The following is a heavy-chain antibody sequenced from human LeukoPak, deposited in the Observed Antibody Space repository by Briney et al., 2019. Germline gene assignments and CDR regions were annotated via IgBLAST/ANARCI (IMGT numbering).Heavy chain of an antibody. CDR2: IRYDGSNK. J-gene: IGHJ4*02. V-gene: IGHV3-30*02. CDR3: AKDHPQKFSFDY. Sequence: GGSLRLSCAASGFTFSSYGMHWVREAPGKGLEWVAFIRYDGSNKYYADSVKGRFTISRDNSKNTLYLQMNSLRAEGTAVYYCAKDHPQKFSFDYWGQGTLVTVSS. CDR1: GFTFSSYG.